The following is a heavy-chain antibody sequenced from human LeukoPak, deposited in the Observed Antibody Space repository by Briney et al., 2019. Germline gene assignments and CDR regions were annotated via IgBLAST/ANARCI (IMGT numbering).Heavy chain of an antibody. J-gene: IGHJ5*02. V-gene: IGHV1-46*01. D-gene: IGHD3-10*01. Sequence: ASVMVSCKASGYIYYFHWVRQAPGQGLEWMGIINPSGGSTSYAQKFQGRVTMTRDTSTSTVYMELSSLRSEDTAVYYCARGVLWPSLNWFDPWGQGTLVTVSS. CDR1: GYIYY. CDR2: INPSGGST. CDR3: ARGVLWPSLNWFDP.